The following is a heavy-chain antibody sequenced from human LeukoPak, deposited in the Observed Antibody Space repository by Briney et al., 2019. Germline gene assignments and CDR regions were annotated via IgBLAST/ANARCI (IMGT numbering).Heavy chain of an antibody. CDR2: IYSGGNT. V-gene: IGHV3-53*01. CDR3: ASSGWDHYFDY. J-gene: IGHJ4*02. CDR1: GFTVSSNY. D-gene: IGHD6-19*01. Sequence: PGGSLRLSCAASGFTVSSNYMSWVRQAPGKGLEWVSVIYSGGNTYYADSVKGRFTISRDNSKNTLYLQMNSLRAEDTAVYYCASSGWDHYFDYWGQGTLVTVSS.